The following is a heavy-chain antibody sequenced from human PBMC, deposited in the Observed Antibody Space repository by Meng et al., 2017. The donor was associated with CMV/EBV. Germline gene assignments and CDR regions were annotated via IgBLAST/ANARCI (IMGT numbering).Heavy chain of an antibody. Sequence: GESLKISCSASRFTFSRYAMSWVRQAPGKGLEWVSVIYSGGSTYYADSVKGRFTISRDNSKNTLYLQMNSLRAEDTAVYYCASYLYSSGWYHDYWGQGTLVTVSS. V-gene: IGHV3-53*01. J-gene: IGHJ4*02. CDR3: ASYLYSSGWYHDY. CDR2: IYSGGST. CDR1: RFTFSRYA. D-gene: IGHD6-19*01.